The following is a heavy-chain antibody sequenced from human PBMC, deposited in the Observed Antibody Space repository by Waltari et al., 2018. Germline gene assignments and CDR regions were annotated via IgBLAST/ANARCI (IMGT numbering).Heavy chain of an antibody. CDR2: IKSKAANYVT. CDR3: ADVGITATDS. V-gene: IGHV3-72*01. J-gene: IGHJ4*02. D-gene: IGHD1-26*01. CDR1: EHTFSEPY. Sequence: GQLGESGGGLVQTGGSLRLYCTPSEHTFSEPYMDWVRQAPCKGLEWIGQIKSKAANYVTIYAASVKGRFTISRDDSKNSLYLQMNDLKTEDTARYYFADVGITATDSWGPGTVVTVSS.